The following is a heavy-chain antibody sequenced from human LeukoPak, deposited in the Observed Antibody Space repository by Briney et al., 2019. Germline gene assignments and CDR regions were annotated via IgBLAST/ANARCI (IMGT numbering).Heavy chain of an antibody. CDR2: IYYSGST. CDR1: GGSTSSYY. D-gene: IGHD6-13*01. Sequence: SETLSLTCTVSGGSTSSYYWSWIRQPPGKGLEWIGYIYYSGSTNYNPSLKRRVTKSVDTSKNQFSLKLSSVTAADTAVYYCARRSSSWQIDYWGQGTLVTVSS. CDR3: ARRSSSWQIDY. V-gene: IGHV4-59*08. J-gene: IGHJ4*02.